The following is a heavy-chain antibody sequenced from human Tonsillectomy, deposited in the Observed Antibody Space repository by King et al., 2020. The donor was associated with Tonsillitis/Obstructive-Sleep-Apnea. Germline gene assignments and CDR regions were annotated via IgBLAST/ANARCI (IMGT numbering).Heavy chain of an antibody. V-gene: IGHV4-59*01. D-gene: IGHD4-17*01. CDR3: ARGGTTFLNWFDP. CDR1: AGSISGYY. CDR2: IYYSGST. Sequence: QLQESGPGLVKPSETLSLTCTVSAGSISGYYWSWIRQPPGKGLECIGDIYYSGSTNYNPSLKSRVTISVDTSKNQFSLKLSSVTAADTAVYYCARGGTTFLNWFDPWGQGTLVTVSP. J-gene: IGHJ5*02.